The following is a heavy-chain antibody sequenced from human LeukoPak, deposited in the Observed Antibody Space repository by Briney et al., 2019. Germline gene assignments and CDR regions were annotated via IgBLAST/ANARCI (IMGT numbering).Heavy chain of an antibody. CDR2: ISYSGST. V-gene: IGHV4-39*02. CDR1: GGSISSSSYY. CDR3: TREAVWGTSDY. Sequence: SETLSLTCTVSGGSISSSSYYWGWIRQPPGKGLEWIGGISYSGSTYYNPSLKSRVTISVDTSRNQFSLHLNSVTPEDTAVYYCTREAVWGTSDYWAQGTLVTVSS. D-gene: IGHD3-16*01. J-gene: IGHJ4*02.